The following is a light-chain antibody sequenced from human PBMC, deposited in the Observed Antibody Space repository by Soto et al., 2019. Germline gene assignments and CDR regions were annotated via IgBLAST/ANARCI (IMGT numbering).Light chain of an antibody. J-gene: IGKJ4*01. CDR3: QQRYIGLT. CDR1: QSVSRY. CDR2: DAS. Sequence: EIVLTQSPVTLSLSPGERATLSCRASQSVSRYLAWYQQKPGQAPRLLVYDASNRATGIPARFSGSGSGTDFTLTISSLEAEDFAVYYCQQRYIGLTFGGGTKVEMK. V-gene: IGKV3-11*01.